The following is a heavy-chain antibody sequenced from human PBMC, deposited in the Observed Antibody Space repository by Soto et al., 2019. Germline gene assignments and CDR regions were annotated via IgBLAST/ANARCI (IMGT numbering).Heavy chain of an antibody. CDR2: IYYSGST. CDR1: GGSISSYY. V-gene: IGHV4-59*01. D-gene: IGHD3-22*01. J-gene: IGHJ4*02. CDR3: ATVGSSGYRFDY. Sequence: SETLSLTCTVSGGSISSYYWSWIRQPPGKGLEWIGYIYYSGSTNYNPSLKSRVTISVDTSKNQFSLKLSSVTAADTAVYYCATVGSSGYRFDYWGQGTLVTVSS.